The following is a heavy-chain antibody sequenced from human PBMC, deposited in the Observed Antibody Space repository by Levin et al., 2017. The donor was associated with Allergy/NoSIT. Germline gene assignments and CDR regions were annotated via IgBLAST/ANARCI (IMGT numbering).Heavy chain of an antibody. J-gene: IGHJ4*02. CDR3: ARGWSISGSSYKPEN. CDR2: IWYDGSNK. D-gene: IGHD3-10*01. Sequence: GESLKISCAASGFTFSSYAMHWVRQAPGKGLEWVAIIWYDGSNKYYADSVKGRFTISRDNSKNTLYLQMNSLRAEDTAVYYCARGWSISGSSYKPENWGQGTLVTVSS. V-gene: IGHV3-33*01. CDR1: GFTFSSYA.